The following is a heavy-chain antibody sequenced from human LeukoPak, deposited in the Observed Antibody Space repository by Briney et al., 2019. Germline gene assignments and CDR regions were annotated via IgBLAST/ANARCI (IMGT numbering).Heavy chain of an antibody. V-gene: IGHV3-7*04. CDR1: GFTFSSYW. J-gene: IGHJ4*02. CDR2: IKQDGSEK. CDR3: ATESGTYSGTCFDY. Sequence: PGGFLRLSCAASGFTFSSYWMSWVRQAPGKGLEWVANIKQDGSEKYYVDSVKGRFTISRDNAKNSLYLQMHSLGAEDTAVYYCATESGTYSGTCFDYWGQGNLVTVSS. D-gene: IGHD1-26*01.